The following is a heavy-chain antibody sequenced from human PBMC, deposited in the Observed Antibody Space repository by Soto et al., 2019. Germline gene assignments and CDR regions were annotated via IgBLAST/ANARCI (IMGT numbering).Heavy chain of an antibody. J-gene: IGHJ4*02. D-gene: IGHD5-12*01. CDR2: ISGGASNA. V-gene: IGHV3-23*01. CDR1: GFNFRAFA. Sequence: GSLRLSCAASGFNFRAFAMSWVRQAPGKGLEWISEISGGASNAFFADSVKGRFTISRDNSMNTLHLQMNDLRAEDTAIYYCAKRARGGRGYEFDYWGQGTLVTVSS. CDR3: AKRARGGRGYEFDY.